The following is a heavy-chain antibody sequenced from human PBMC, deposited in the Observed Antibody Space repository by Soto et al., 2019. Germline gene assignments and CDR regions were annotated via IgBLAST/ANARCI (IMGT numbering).Heavy chain of an antibody. D-gene: IGHD2-21*01. V-gene: IGHV3-48*02. CDR1: GFTISSYA. J-gene: IGHJ4*02. Sequence: GGSLRLSCAVSGFTISSYAMNWVRQTPGKGLEWLSYISSSRSTIFYADSVKGRFTISRDSANNSLYLQMNSLRDDDTAVYFCARGLGWRRGPFDCWGQGTLVTVSS. CDR3: ARGLGWRRGPFDC. CDR2: ISSSRSTI.